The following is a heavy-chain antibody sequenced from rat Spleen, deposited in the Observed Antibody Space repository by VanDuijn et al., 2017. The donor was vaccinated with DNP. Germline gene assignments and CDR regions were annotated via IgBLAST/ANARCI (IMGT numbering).Heavy chain of an antibody. CDR2: ISPSGSRT. CDR3: ARHGGGSYYFDY. D-gene: IGHD1-3*01. CDR1: GFTFSNYY. Sequence: EVQLVESGGDLVQPGRSLKLSCAASGFTFSNYYMAWVRQAPKKGLEWVADISPSGSRTHYPDSVKGRFTISRDNAKSTLYLQMDSLRSEDTATYYCARHGGGSYYFDYWGQGVMVTVSS. V-gene: IGHV5-7*01. J-gene: IGHJ2*01.